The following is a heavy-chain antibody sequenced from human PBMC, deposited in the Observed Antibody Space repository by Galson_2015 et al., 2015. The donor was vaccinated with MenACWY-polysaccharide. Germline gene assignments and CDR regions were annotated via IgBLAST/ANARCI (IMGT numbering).Heavy chain of an antibody. Sequence: SLRLSCAASGFTFSSYAMTWVRQAPGKGLEWVSGITDGAYSTYYADSVKGRFTISRDNSKNTLYLQMNSLRAEDTAVYYCAKNSARSYTDHSHGLVRWGHCSTVPVSS. CDR2: ITDGAYST. CDR1: GFTFSSYA. J-gene: IGHJ6*02. D-gene: IGHD1-26*01. CDR3: AKNSARSYTDHSHGLVR. V-gene: IGHV3-23*01.